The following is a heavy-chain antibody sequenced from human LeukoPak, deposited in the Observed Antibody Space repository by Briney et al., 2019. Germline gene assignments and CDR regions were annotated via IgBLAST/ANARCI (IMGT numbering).Heavy chain of an antibody. J-gene: IGHJ4*02. Sequence: GGSLRLSCAASGFTFSRYWMTWVRQAPGKGLEWVANIKEDGSENSYVESVKGRFTISRDNAKNSLYLQLNSLRAEDTAVYFCARQRYSDYWGQRTPVTVSS. CDR2: IKEDGSEN. CDR3: ARQRYSDY. D-gene: IGHD1-1*01. CDR1: GFTFSRYW. V-gene: IGHV3-7*01.